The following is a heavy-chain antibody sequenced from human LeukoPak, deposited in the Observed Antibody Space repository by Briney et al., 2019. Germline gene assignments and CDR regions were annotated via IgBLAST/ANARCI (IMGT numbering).Heavy chain of an antibody. CDR2: IIPILGIA. Sequence: ASVKVPCKASGGTFSSYAISWVRQAPGQGLEWLGRIIPILGIANYAQKFQGRVTITADKSTSTAYMELSSLRSEDTAVYYCARDLGYCSSTSCQDNWFDPWGQGTLVTVSS. J-gene: IGHJ5*02. CDR1: GGTFSSYA. D-gene: IGHD2-2*03. CDR3: ARDLGYCSSTSCQDNWFDP. V-gene: IGHV1-69*04.